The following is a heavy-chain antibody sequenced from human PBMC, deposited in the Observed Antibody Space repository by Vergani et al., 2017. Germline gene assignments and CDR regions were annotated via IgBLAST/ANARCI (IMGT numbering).Heavy chain of an antibody. CDR3: ASSTGIAAPSLFDY. J-gene: IGHJ4*02. D-gene: IGHD6-6*01. Sequence: QVQLVPSGAEVKTPGASVTVSCKASGYTFTSYGISWVRQAPGQGLEWMGWISAYNGNTNYAQKLQGRVTMTTDTSTSTAYMELRSLRSDDTAVYYCASSTGIAAPSLFDYWGQGTLVTVSS. CDR2: ISAYNGNT. V-gene: IGHV1-18*04. CDR1: GYTFTSYG.